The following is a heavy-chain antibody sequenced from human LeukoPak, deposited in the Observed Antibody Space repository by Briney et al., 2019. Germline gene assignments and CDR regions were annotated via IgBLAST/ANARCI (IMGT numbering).Heavy chain of an antibody. V-gene: IGHV4-30-2*01. Sequence: SQTLSLTCAVSGGSISSGGYSWSWIRQPPGKGLEWIGYIYHSGSTYYNLSLKSRVTISVDRSKNQFSLKLSSVTAADTAVYYCARGAPTVTTYYFDYWGQGTLVTVSS. CDR1: GGSISSGGYS. D-gene: IGHD4-17*01. J-gene: IGHJ4*02. CDR2: IYHSGST. CDR3: ARGAPTVTTYYFDY.